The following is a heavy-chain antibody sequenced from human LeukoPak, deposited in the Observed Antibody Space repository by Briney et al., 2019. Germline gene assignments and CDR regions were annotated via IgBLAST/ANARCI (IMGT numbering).Heavy chain of an antibody. V-gene: IGHV4-38-2*02. D-gene: IGHD3-22*01. CDR3: ARGAGSSGYYGVDY. CDR2: IYHSGST. J-gene: IGHJ4*02. Sequence: SETLSLTCTVSGYSISSGYYWGWIRQPPGKGLEWIGSIYHSGSTYYNPSLKSRVTISVDTSKNQFSLKLSSVTAADTAVYYCARGAGSSGYYGVDYWGQGTLVTVSS. CDR1: GYSISSGYY.